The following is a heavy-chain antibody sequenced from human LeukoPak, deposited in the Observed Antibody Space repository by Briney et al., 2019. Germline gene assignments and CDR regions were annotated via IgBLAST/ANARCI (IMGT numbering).Heavy chain of an antibody. CDR1: GFTFSSYG. CDR3: AKIRVDAYVSPNDY. D-gene: IGHD3-16*01. J-gene: IGHJ4*02. V-gene: IGHV3-30*18. Sequence: PGGSLRLSSAASGFTFSSYGMHWVRQAPGMGLEWVAIISHDGAKQYYADSVKGRFTISRDNSGNTLYLQTNSLRAEDTALYYCAKIRVDAYVSPNDYWGQGTLVTVSS. CDR2: ISHDGAKQ.